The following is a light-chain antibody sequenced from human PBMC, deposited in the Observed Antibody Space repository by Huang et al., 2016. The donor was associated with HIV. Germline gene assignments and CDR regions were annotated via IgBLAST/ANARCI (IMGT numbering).Light chain of an antibody. CDR3: QQYNNWLLS. CDR1: RSVSSN. J-gene: IGKJ4*01. Sequence: IVMTQSPATLSVSPGERVTVSCRANRSVSSNLAWHQQRPGQAPRLLIYGSCTRAPGIPARFSGTGSGTDVSLTISSLQSEDFALYYCQQYNNWLLSFGGGTRVDI. V-gene: IGKV3-15*01. CDR2: GSC.